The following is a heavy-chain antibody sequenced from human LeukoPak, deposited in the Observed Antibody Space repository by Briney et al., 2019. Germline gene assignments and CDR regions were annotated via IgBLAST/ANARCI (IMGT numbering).Heavy chain of an antibody. J-gene: IGHJ1*01. CDR3: ARLRYYDTLGVPEYFQH. CDR2: IYTGDSDT. D-gene: IGHD3-22*01. CDR1: GYSFTSYW. V-gene: IGHV5-51*01. Sequence: GESLKISCKGSGYSFTSYWSGGVRQMPGKGLEWMGIIYTGDSDTRYRPSFQGQVTISADKSISTAYLQWSSLKASDTAMYYCARLRYYDTLGVPEYFQHWGQGTLVTVSS.